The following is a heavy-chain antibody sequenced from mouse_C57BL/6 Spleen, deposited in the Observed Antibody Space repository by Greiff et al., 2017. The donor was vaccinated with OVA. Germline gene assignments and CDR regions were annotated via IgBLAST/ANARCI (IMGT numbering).Heavy chain of an antibody. CDR2: ISSGSSTI. Sequence: EVKVVESGGGLVKPGGSLKLSCAASGFTFSDYGMHWVRQAPEKGLEWVAYISSGSSTIYYADTVKGRFTISRDNAKNTLFLQMTSLRSEDTAMYYCARLYGNRFDYWGQGTTLTVSS. D-gene: IGHD2-10*02. CDR1: GFTFSDYG. V-gene: IGHV5-17*01. J-gene: IGHJ2*01. CDR3: ARLYGNRFDY.